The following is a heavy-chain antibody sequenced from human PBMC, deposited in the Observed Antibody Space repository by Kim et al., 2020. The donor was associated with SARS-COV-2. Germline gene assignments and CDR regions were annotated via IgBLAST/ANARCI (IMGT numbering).Heavy chain of an antibody. D-gene: IGHD3-3*01. V-gene: IGHV3-23*01. J-gene: IGHJ4*02. CDR3: AKDLAPDYDFWSGYPVPNCFDY. CDR2: ISGSGGST. Sequence: GGSLRLSCAASGFTFSSYAMSWVRQAPGKGLEWVSAISGSGGSTYYADSVKGRFTISRDNSKNTLYLQMNSLRAEDTAVYYCAKDLAPDYDFWSGYPVPNCFDYWGQGTLVTVSS. CDR1: GFTFSSYA.